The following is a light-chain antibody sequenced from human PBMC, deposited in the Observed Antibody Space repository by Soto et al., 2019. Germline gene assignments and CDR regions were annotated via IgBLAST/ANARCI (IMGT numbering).Light chain of an antibody. J-gene: IGLJ2*01. V-gene: IGLV2-8*01. CDR1: SSDVGGYNY. Sequence: QSALTQPASASGSPGQSVTISCTGTSSDVGGYNYVSWYQQHPGKAPKVMIYEVTKRPSGVPDRFSGSKSGNTASLTVSGLQAEDEADYYCSSYAGREVVFGGGTKLTVL. CDR2: EVT. CDR3: SSYAGREVV.